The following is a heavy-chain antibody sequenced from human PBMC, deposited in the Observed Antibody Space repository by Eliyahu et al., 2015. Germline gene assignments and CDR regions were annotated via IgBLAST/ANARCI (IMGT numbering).Heavy chain of an antibody. CDR2: ISGYRGTT. Sequence: QIQLVQSPSEVKKPGASVKVSCKASGYTFVTYGISWVRQAPGQGLEWMGWISGYRGTTHYAKSLQDRLTLTTDKSTDTAYMELKSLRSDDTAVYFCARDTTYSNGWGFDYWGQGTLVTVSS. CDR1: GYTFVTYG. D-gene: IGHD5-18*01. J-gene: IGHJ4*02. CDR3: ARDTTYSNGWGFDY. V-gene: IGHV1-18*01.